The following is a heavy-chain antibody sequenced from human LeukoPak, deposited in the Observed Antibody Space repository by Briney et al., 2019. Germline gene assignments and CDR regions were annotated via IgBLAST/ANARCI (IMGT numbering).Heavy chain of an antibody. CDR2: IIPIFGTA. CDR3: ARFHTSSWYFLDH. D-gene: IGHD6-13*01. CDR1: GGTFSNYA. Sequence: ASVKVSCKASGGTFSNYAISGVRQAPGQGLEWMGGIIPIFGTANYAQKFRGRVTITADKSTRTAYMELSSLRSEDTAVYYCARFHTSSWYFLDHWGQGTLVTVSS. V-gene: IGHV1-69*06. J-gene: IGHJ4*02.